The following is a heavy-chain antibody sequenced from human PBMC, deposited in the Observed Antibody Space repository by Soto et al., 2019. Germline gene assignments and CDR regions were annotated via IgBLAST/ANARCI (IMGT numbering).Heavy chain of an antibody. CDR1: GGSISSYY. Sequence: PSETLSLTCTVSGGSISSYYWSWIRQPPGKGLEWIGYIYYSGSTNYNPSLKSRVTISVDTSKNQFSLKLSSVTAADTAVYYCTTEGPGYCSGGSCYAIDYWGQGTLVTVSS. CDR3: TTEGPGYCSGGSCYAIDY. CDR2: IYYSGST. J-gene: IGHJ4*02. V-gene: IGHV4-59*01. D-gene: IGHD2-15*01.